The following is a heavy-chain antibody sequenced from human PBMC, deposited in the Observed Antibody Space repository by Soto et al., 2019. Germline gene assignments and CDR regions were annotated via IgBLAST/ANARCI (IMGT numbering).Heavy chain of an antibody. J-gene: IGHJ4*02. V-gene: IGHV1-69*12. Sequence: QVQLVQSGAEVKKPGSSVKVSCTASGDIFSGYSISWVRQAPGEGLEWMGGIIPLFGSTNYAPKFQGRVTITADQSTHTGYLELSSLKSEDTAVYYCARERGTGYDSGDYWGQGTLVTVSS. CDR2: IIPLFGST. CDR1: GDIFSGYS. CDR3: ARERGTGYDSGDY. D-gene: IGHD5-12*01.